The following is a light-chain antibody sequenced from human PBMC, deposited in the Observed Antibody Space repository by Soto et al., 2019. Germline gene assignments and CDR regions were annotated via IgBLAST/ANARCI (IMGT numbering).Light chain of an antibody. CDR1: QSISSW. CDR2: DAS. CDR3: QQYNSYWT. V-gene: IGKV1-5*01. Sequence: DIHMTQSPSTLSASVGDRVTITCRASQSISSWLAWYQQKPGKAPKLLIYDASSLESGVPSRFSGSGSGTEFTLTISSLQPDDFATYHCQQYNSYWTFGQGTKVDIK. J-gene: IGKJ1*01.